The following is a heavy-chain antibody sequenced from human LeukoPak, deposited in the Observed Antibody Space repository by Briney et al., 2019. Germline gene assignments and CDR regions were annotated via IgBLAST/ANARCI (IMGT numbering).Heavy chain of an antibody. V-gene: IGHV1-69*13. CDR3: ARDGDSSGWYNWFDP. D-gene: IGHD6-19*01. Sequence: ASVKVSCTASGGTFSSYAISWVRQAPGQGLEWMGGIIPIFGTANYAQKFQGRVTITADESTSTAYMELSSLRSEDTAVYYCARDGDSSGWYNWFDPWGQGTLVTVSS. CDR2: IIPIFGTA. CDR1: GGTFSSYA. J-gene: IGHJ5*02.